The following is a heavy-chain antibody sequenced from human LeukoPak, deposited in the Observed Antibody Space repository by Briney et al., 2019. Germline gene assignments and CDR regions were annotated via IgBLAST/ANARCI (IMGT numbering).Heavy chain of an antibody. CDR2: ISAYNGNT. CDR1: GCTFTSFG. Sequence: ASVKVSCKASGCTFTSFGISWLRQAPGQGLEWMGWISAYNGNTNYAQKLQGRVTMTTDTSTSTAYMELRSLRSDDTAVYYCARDLYYYDSSGYYYKRFDYWGQGTLVTVSS. V-gene: IGHV1-18*01. J-gene: IGHJ4*02. D-gene: IGHD3-22*01. CDR3: ARDLYYYDSSGYYYKRFDY.